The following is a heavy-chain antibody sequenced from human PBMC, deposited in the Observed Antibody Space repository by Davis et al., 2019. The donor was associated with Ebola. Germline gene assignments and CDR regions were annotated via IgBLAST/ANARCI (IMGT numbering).Heavy chain of an antibody. Sequence: ASVKVSCKASGYPFTDFAINWLRQAPGQRFEWLGWITTNTASPTYARGFSERFVFSLDTSVNTAYLQISSLKAEDTAVYYCARSRVDIVLMVYAPAHFDYWGQGTLVTVSS. V-gene: IGHV7-4-1*02. CDR2: ITTNTASP. J-gene: IGHJ4*02. D-gene: IGHD2-8*01. CDR1: GYPFTDFA. CDR3: ARSRVDIVLMVYAPAHFDY.